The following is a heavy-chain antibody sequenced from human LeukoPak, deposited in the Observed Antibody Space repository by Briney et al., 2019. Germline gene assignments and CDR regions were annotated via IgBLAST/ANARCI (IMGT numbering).Heavy chain of an antibody. CDR2: IKQDGSEK. CDR1: GFTFSSHG. CDR3: ARDIVVVVAATTLLNWFDP. Sequence: PGGSLRLSCAASGFTFSSHGMSWVRQAPGKGLEWVANIKQDGSEKYYVDSVKGRFTISRDNAKNSLYLQMNSLRAEDTAVYYCARDIVVVVAATTLLNWFDPWGQGTLVTVSS. J-gene: IGHJ5*02. V-gene: IGHV3-7*01. D-gene: IGHD2-15*01.